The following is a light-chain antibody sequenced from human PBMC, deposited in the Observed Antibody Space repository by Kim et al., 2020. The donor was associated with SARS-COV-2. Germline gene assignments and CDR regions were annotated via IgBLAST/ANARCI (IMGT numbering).Light chain of an antibody. CDR1: SLRSYY. V-gene: IGLV3-19*01. CDR2: AKN. CDR3: KSRDTSGYLLV. Sequence: SSALTQDPAVSVALGQTVRITCQGDSLRSYYASWYQQKPGQAPVLVMYAKNNRPSGIPDRFSGSSSGNTASLTITGAQAEDEADYYCKSRDTSGYLLVFG. J-gene: IGLJ2*01.